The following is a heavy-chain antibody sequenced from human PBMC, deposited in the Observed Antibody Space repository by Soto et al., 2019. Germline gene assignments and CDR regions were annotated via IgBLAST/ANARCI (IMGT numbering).Heavy chain of an antibody. D-gene: IGHD3-3*01. V-gene: IGHV3-23*01. J-gene: IGHJ4*02. CDR3: AKVDVLRFLEWLFAFDY. CDR2: MSGSGGST. CDR1: GFTFSSYA. Sequence: PGGSLRLSCAASGFTFSSYAMSWVRQAPGKGLEWVSAMSGSGGSTYYADSVKGRFTISRDNSKNTLYLQMNSLRAEDTAVYYCAKVDVLRFLEWLFAFDYWGQGTLVTVSS.